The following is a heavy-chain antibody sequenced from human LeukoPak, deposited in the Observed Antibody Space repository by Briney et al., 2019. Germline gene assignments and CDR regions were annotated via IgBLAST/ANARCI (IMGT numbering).Heavy chain of an antibody. CDR2: FIPIFGTA. V-gene: IGHV1-69*05. CDR3: ARRGDYHSPSIRDYYYYMDV. CDR1: GGTFSSYA. D-gene: IGHD4-17*01. Sequence: ASVKVSCKASGGTFSSYAISWVRQAPGQGLEWMGGFIPIFGTANYAQKFQGRVTITTDESTSTAYMELSSLRSEDTAVYYCARRGDYHSPSIRDYYYYMDVWGKGTTVTVSS. J-gene: IGHJ6*03.